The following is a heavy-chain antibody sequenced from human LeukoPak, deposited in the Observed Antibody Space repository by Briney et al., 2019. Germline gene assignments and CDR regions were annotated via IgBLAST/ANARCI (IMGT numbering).Heavy chain of an antibody. CDR3: AKGTYSSAPRDN. CDR1: GFTFSSCA. V-gene: IGHV3-23*01. CDR2: ISGSGGST. D-gene: IGHD6-25*01. J-gene: IGHJ4*02. Sequence: PWGSLRLSCAASGFTFSSCAMSWVRQAPGKGLEWVSAISGSGGSTYYAGSVKGRFTISRDNSKNTLFLQMNSLRAEDTAVYYCAKGTYSSAPRDNWGQGTLVTVSS.